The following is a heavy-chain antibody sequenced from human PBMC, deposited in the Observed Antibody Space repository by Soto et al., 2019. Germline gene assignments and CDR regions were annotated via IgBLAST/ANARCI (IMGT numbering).Heavy chain of an antibody. CDR2: VYYSGAT. J-gene: IGHJ4*02. V-gene: IGHV4-31*03. CDR1: GDSMATGGHY. D-gene: IGHD3-16*01. CDR3: ARDKDLQPTVWGF. Sequence: TLSLTCTVSGDSMATGGHYYNWIRQVPGKGLEWIGYVYYSGATHYTPSLRARATISRDTSKNQFSLRLISVTAADTALYYCARDKDLQPTVWGFWGQGIQVTVS.